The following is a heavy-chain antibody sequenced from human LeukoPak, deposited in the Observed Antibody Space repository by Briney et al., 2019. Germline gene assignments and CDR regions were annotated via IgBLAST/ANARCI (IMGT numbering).Heavy chain of an antibody. CDR2: IWYDGSNK. Sequence: ETGGSLRLSCAASGFTFSSYGMHWVRQAPGKGLEWVAVIWYDGSNKYYADSVEGRFTISRDNSKNTLYLQMNSLRAEDTAVYYCAKDLRSGSYVASWGQGTLVTVSS. CDR1: GFTFSSYG. CDR3: AKDLRSGSYVAS. V-gene: IGHV3-33*06. D-gene: IGHD1-26*01. J-gene: IGHJ1*01.